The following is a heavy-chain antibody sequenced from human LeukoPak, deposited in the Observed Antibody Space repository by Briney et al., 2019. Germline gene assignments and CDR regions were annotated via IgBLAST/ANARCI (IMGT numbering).Heavy chain of an antibody. V-gene: IGHV3-30*01. Sequence: GGSLRTSCAAAGFTFSNYAMHLVRQAPGKGLEWVAVISYDGSNKYYAESVKGRFTISRDNSKTTLYLQMNSLRAEDTAVYYCARDGEYSYGYGYDYWGKGPLLTVS. CDR2: ISYDGSNK. CDR3: ARDGEYSYGYGYDY. D-gene: IGHD5-18*01. CDR1: GFTFSNYA. J-gene: IGHJ4*02.